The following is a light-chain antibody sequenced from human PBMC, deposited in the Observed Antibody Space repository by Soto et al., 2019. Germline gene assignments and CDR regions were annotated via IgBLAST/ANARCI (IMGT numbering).Light chain of an antibody. V-gene: IGKV1-27*01. J-gene: IGKJ1*01. CDR1: QGISNY. CDR3: QKYNSAPFT. Sequence: DIQMTQSPSSLSASVGDRVTITCRASQGISNYLAWYQQKPGKAPKLLIYAAFTLQSAVPSRFSGSGSGPDFTLTISSLQPEDGATYFCQKYNSAPFTSGQGNQVEIK. CDR2: AAF.